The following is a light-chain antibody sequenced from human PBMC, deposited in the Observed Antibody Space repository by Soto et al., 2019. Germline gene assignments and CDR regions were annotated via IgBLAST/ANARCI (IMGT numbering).Light chain of an antibody. V-gene: IGKV3-11*01. CDR1: QSVTNS. CDR2: HAS. Sequence: EIVLTQSPATLSLSPGERATLSCRASQSVTNSLAWYQQQPGQAPRLLIYHASNRATGVPARFSGSGSGTDFTLTISSLKPADLAVYYCQQRRTFGQGTKV. CDR3: QQRRT. J-gene: IGKJ1*01.